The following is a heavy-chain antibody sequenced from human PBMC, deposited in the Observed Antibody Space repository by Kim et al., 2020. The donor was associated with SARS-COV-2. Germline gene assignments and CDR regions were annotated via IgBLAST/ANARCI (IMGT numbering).Heavy chain of an antibody. V-gene: IGHV3-15*01. D-gene: IGHD3-10*01. CDR3: TTDPEDYYGSGSFYYFDY. CDR1: GFTFSNAW. J-gene: IGHJ4*02. CDR2: IKSKTDGGTT. Sequence: GGSLRLSCAASGFTFSNAWMSWVRQAPGKGLEWVGRIKSKTDGGTTDYAAPVKGRFTISRDDSKNTLYLQMNSLKTEDTAVYYCTTDPEDYYGSGSFYYFDYWGQGTLVTVSS.